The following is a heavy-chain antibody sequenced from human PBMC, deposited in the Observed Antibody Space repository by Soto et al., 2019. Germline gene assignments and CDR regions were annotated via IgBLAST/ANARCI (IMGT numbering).Heavy chain of an antibody. CDR1: GFTFSNYA. Sequence: EVQLLESGGGLVQPGGSLRLSCAASGFTFSNYAMTWVRQAPGKGLEGVSVITGSGGGTYFVDSVKGRFTISRDNSKNTVYLQMNSLRAEDTAVYYCEKRPLTAAGFDYWGQGTLVTVSS. CDR2: ITGSGGGT. D-gene: IGHD6-13*01. J-gene: IGHJ4*02. V-gene: IGHV3-23*01. CDR3: EKRPLTAAGFDY.